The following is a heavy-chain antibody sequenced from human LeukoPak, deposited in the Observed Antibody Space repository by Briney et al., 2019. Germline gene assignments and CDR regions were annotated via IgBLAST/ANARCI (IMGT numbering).Heavy chain of an antibody. CDR2: LNPNSGAT. Sequence: ASVKVSCKASGYTFSRYHMHWVRQAPGQGLEGMGWLNPNSGATYYAPKFQGRVTMTRDTSNNTAHTELGRLTYDETTGYYCPRAQQRNWFDPWGEGTLVTVPS. CDR3: PRAQQRNWFDP. D-gene: IGHD6-13*01. J-gene: IGHJ5*02. V-gene: IGHV1-2*02. CDR1: GYTFSRYH.